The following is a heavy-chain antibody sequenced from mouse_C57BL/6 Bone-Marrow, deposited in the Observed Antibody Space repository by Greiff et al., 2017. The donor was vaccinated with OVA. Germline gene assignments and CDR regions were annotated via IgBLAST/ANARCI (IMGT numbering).Heavy chain of an antibody. V-gene: IGHV1-19*01. CDR1: GYTFTDYY. Sequence: VQLQQSGPVLVKPGASVKMSCKASGYTFTDYYMNWVKQSHGKSLEWIGVINPYNGGTSYNQKFKGKATLTVDKSSSTAYMELNSLTSEESAVYYGARGGLRLPWFAYWGQGTLVTVSA. D-gene: IGHD3-2*02. CDR2: INPYNGGT. J-gene: IGHJ3*01. CDR3: ARGGLRLPWFAY.